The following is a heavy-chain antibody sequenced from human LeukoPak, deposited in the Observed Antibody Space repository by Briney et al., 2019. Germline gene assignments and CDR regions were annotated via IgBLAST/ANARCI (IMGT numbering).Heavy chain of an antibody. CDR1: GGSFSGYY. J-gene: IGHJ4*02. V-gene: IGHV4-34*01. Sequence: SETLSLTCAVYGGSFSGYYWSWIRQPPGKGLEWIGEINHSGSTNYNPSLKSRVTISVDTSKNQFSLKLSSVTAADTAVYYRARGRSVVAAAVDYWGQGTLVTVSS. CDR2: INHSGST. D-gene: IGHD2-15*01. CDR3: ARGRSVVAAAVDY.